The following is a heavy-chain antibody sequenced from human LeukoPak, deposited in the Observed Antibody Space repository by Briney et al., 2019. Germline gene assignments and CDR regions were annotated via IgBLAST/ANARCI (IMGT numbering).Heavy chain of an antibody. CDR2: IKSDGSST. CDR3: ARIGVRDYSSYPFDY. V-gene: IGHV3-74*01. CDR1: GFTFSDYW. J-gene: IGHJ4*02. Sequence: GGSLRLSCAVSGFTFSDYWMHWVRQAPGKGLVWVSRIKSDGSSTRYADSVKGRFTISRDNAKNTLHLQMNSLRAEDTAVYYCARIGVRDYSSYPFDYWGQGTLVSVTT. D-gene: IGHD4-11*01.